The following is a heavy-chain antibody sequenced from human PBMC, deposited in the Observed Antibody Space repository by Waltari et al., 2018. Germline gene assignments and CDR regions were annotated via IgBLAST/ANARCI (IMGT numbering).Heavy chain of an antibody. CDR3: ASAPIAVAGTRYYGMDV. V-gene: IGHV4-59*11. J-gene: IGHJ6*02. CDR2: IYYSGST. Sequence: QVQLQESGPGLVKPSETLSLTCTVSGGSISSHYWSWIRQPPGKGLQWIGYIYYSGSTNYNPSLTSRVTISVDTSKNQFSLTLSSVTAADTAVYYCASAPIAVAGTRYYGMDVWGQGTTVTVSS. CDR1: GGSISSHY. D-gene: IGHD6-19*01.